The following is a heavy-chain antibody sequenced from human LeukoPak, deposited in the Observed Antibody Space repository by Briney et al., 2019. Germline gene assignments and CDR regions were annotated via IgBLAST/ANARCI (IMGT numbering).Heavy chain of an antibody. D-gene: IGHD1-26*01. Sequence: SETLSLTCTVSGGSISSYYWSWIRQPAGKGLEWIGYIYYSGSTNYNPSLKSRVTISVDTSKNQFSLKLSSVTAADTAVYYCARFSIVGATRYFQHWGQGTLVTVSS. CDR2: IYYSGST. J-gene: IGHJ1*01. V-gene: IGHV4-59*01. CDR3: ARFSIVGATRYFQH. CDR1: GGSISSYY.